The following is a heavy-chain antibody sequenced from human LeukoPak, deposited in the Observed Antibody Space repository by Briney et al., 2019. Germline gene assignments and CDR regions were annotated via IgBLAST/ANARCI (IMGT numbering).Heavy chain of an antibody. Sequence: ASVKVSCKVSGYTLTELSMHWVRQAPGKGLEWMGGFDPEDGETIYAQKSQGRVTMTEDTSTDTAYMELSSLRSEDTAVYYCATGPCDYGSGSPFYWFDPWGQGTLVTVSS. CDR2: FDPEDGET. CDR3: ATGPCDYGSGSPFYWFDP. V-gene: IGHV1-24*01. D-gene: IGHD3-10*01. J-gene: IGHJ5*02. CDR1: GYTLTELS.